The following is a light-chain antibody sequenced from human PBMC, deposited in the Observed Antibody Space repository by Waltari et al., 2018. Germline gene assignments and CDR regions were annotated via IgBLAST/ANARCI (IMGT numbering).Light chain of an antibody. CDR2: GKN. Sequence: SSELTQDPAVSVALGQTVRITCQGDILRVYYPNWCQQKPGQAPLLVIYGKNNRPSGIPDRFSASTSRNTASLTIPGAQAEDEGHYYCSSRDSSGDVIFGGGTKLTVL. V-gene: IGLV3-19*01. CDR1: ILRVYY. J-gene: IGLJ2*01. CDR3: SSRDSSGDVI.